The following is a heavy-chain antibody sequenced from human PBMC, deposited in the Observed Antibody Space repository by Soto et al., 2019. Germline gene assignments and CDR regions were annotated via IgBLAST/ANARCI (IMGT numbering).Heavy chain of an antibody. D-gene: IGHD2-15*01. Sequence: GGSLRLSCAASGFSFADNYMSWIRQAPGKGLECVAKINPAGSQAYYVDSFRGRFTMSRDNAKNSLDLQMDSLRADDTAVYYCALEVWWALESWGTGTLVTV. J-gene: IGHJ4*02. CDR2: INPAGSQA. CDR1: GFSFADNY. V-gene: IGHV3-7*01. CDR3: ALEVWWALES.